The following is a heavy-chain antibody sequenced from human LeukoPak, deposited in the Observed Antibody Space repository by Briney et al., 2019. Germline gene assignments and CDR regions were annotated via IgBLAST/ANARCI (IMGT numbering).Heavy chain of an antibody. Sequence: GGSLRLSCAASGFPFSSYGIHWVRQAPGTGLEWVAVIWYDGTNKYYADSVKGRFTISRDNSKNTLYLQMNSLRAEDTAVYYCGRDLMGFGASCMDVWGKGTTVTVSS. V-gene: IGHV3-33*01. CDR3: GRDLMGFGASCMDV. CDR1: GFPFSSYG. J-gene: IGHJ6*04. D-gene: IGHD3-10*01. CDR2: IWYDGTNK.